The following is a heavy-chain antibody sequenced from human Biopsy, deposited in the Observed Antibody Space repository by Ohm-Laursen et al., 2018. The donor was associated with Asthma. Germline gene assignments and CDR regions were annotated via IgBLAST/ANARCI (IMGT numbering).Heavy chain of an antibody. J-gene: IGHJ3*02. V-gene: IGHV1-3*01. Sequence: ASVKVSCKASGYTFINYAIHWVRQAPGQRLEWTGWINAGDGNTKYSQKFQGRVTITRDTSASTAYMDLRSLRSEDTAVYYCARTYYDFLTGQVNDAFAMWGQGTMVTVSS. CDR2: INAGDGNT. D-gene: IGHD3-9*01. CDR3: ARTYYDFLTGQVNDAFAM. CDR1: GYTFINYA.